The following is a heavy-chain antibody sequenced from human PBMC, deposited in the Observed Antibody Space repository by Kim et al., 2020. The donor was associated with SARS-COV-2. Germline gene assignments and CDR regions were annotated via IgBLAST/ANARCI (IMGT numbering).Heavy chain of an antibody. V-gene: IGHV4-30-4*01. D-gene: IGHD4-17*01. CDR1: GGSISSGDYY. CDR3: ASEASYGDYGYYFDY. J-gene: IGHJ4*02. Sequence: SETLSLTCTVSGGSISSGDYYWSWIRQPPGKGLEWIGYIYYSGSTYYNPSLKSRVTISVDTSKNQFSLKLSSVTAADTAVYYCASEASYGDYGYYFDYWGQGTLVTVSS. CDR2: IYYSGST.